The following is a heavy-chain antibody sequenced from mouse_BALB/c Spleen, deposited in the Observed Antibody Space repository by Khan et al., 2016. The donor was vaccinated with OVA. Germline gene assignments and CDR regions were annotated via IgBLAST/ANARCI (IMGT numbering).Heavy chain of an antibody. Sequence: VQLQESGPGLVQPSQSLSITCTVSGFSLTSYGVHWVRQSPGQGLEWLGVIWSGGSTDYNAAFISRLSISKDNSKSQVFFKMNSLQPNDTAIYYCARNGDYVHWYFDVWGAGTTVTVAS. CDR3: ARNGDYVHWYFDV. D-gene: IGHD2-13*01. CDR1: GFSLTSYG. CDR2: IWSGGST. V-gene: IGHV2-2*02. J-gene: IGHJ1*01.